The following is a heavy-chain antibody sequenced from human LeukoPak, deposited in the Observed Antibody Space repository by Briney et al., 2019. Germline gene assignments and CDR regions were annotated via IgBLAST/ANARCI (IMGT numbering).Heavy chain of an antibody. CDR1: GFTFSSYA. V-gene: IGHV3-23*01. D-gene: IGHD3-22*01. Sequence: GGSLRLSCAASGFTFSSYAMSWVRQAPGKGLEWVSAISGSGGSTYYADSVKGWFTISRDNSKNTLYLQMNSLRAEDTAVYYCAKDREVVVITTIRPTPPTDYWGQGTLVTVSS. J-gene: IGHJ4*02. CDR2: ISGSGGST. CDR3: AKDREVVVITTIRPTPPTDY.